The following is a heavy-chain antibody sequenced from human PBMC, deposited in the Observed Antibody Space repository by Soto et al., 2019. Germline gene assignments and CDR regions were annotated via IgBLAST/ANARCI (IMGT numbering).Heavy chain of an antibody. CDR2: INAGNGNT. D-gene: IGHD2-15*01. Sequence: QVQLVQSGAEVKKPGASVKVSCKASGYTFTDFVIHWVRQAPGQRLEWMGWINAGNGNTKYSQKFQGRVIFNRDTSASTAYLELSSLTSEDTAVYYCARDYPYCTGGSCLGYWGQETLVIVSS. CDR3: ARDYPYCTGGSCLGY. V-gene: IGHV1-3*01. J-gene: IGHJ4*02. CDR1: GYTFTDFV.